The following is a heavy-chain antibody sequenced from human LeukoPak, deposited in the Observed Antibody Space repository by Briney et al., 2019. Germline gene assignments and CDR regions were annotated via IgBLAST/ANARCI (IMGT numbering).Heavy chain of an antibody. J-gene: IGHJ3*02. CDR3: ARDGYGDRDDAFDI. D-gene: IGHD4-17*01. V-gene: IGHV4-38-2*02. Sequence: SETLSLTCAVSGYSISSGYYWGWIRQPPGKGLEWIGRIYHSGSTYYNPSLKSRVTISVDTSKNQFSLKLSSVSAADTAVYYCARDGYGDRDDAFDIWGQGTMVTVSS. CDR1: GYSISSGYY. CDR2: IYHSGST.